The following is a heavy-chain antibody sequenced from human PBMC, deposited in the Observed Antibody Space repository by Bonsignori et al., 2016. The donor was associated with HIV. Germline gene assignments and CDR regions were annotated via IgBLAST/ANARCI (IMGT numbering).Heavy chain of an antibody. J-gene: IGHJ4*02. CDR2: ISSSGTTI. CDR3: ARLPVYSSGWQYYFDY. D-gene: IGHD6-19*01. V-gene: IGHV3-48*03. Sequence: EVQLVESGGALVQPGGSLRLSCAASGFTFSSYEMNWVRQTPGKGLEWVSYISSSGTTIYYGDSAKGRFTISRDNARNSLYLQMNSLRAEDTAVYYCARLPVYSSGWQYYFDYWGQGALVTVSS. CDR1: GFTFSSYE.